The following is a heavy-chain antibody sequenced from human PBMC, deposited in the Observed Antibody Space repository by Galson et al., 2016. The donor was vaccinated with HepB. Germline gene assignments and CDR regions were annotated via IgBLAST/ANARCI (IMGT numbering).Heavy chain of an antibody. CDR2: IKQDGSEK. V-gene: IGHV3-7*03. CDR1: GFTFSRFW. CDR3: ARDRDFPDGHPDPFDC. D-gene: IGHD3-3*01. J-gene: IGHJ4*02. Sequence: SLRLSCAASGFTFSRFWMSWVRQAPGKGLEWVANIKQDGSEKRYADSVKGLFTISRDNANHSVYLQLNSLRVEDTAVYYCARDRDFPDGHPDPFDCWGQGTVVTVS.